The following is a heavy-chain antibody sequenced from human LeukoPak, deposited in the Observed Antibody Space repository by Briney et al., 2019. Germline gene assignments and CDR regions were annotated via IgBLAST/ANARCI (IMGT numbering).Heavy chain of an antibody. D-gene: IGHD3-3*01. V-gene: IGHV1-18*01. J-gene: IGHJ5*02. CDR2: ISAYNGNT. CDR3: ARLVGDTIFGVVTKAWWFDP. Sequence: GASVNVSCKASGYTFTSYGISWVRQAPGQGLEWMGWISAYNGNTNYAQKLQGRVTMTTDTSTSTAYMELRSLRSDDTAVYYCARLVGDTIFGVVTKAWWFDPWGQGTLVTVSS. CDR1: GYTFTSYG.